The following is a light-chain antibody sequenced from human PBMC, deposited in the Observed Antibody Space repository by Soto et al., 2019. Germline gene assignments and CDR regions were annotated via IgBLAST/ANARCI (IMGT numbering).Light chain of an antibody. CDR2: SAS. CDR1: QTISRSY. Sequence: EIVLTQSPDTLSLSPGERATLSCRASQTISRSYLAWYKQKPGQAPRLLIYSASSRATGVPDRFSGSGSGTDFTLTISRLKPEDFAVYYCHQYGYSPWTFGQGTEVEIK. J-gene: IGKJ1*01. CDR3: HQYGYSPWT. V-gene: IGKV3-20*01.